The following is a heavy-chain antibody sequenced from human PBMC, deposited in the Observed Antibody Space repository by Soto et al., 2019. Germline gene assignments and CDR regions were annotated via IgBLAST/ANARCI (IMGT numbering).Heavy chain of an antibody. J-gene: IGHJ4*02. CDR1: GYSFTSYW. CDR3: ARRAFYCSGGSCYSGYYFDY. V-gene: IGHV5-51*01. D-gene: IGHD2-15*01. CDR2: IYPGDSDT. Sequence: GESLKISCKGSGYSFTSYWIGWVRQMPRKGLEWMGIIYPGDSDTRYSPSFQGQVTISADKSISTAYLQWSSLKASDTAMYYCARRAFYCSGGSCYSGYYFDYWGQGTLVTVSS.